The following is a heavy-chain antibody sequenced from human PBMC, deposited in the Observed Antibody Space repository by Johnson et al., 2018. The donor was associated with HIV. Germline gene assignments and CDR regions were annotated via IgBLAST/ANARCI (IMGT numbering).Heavy chain of an antibody. J-gene: IGHJ3*01. V-gene: IGHV3-11*04. CDR3: ARDATPWGGDYVGYAFDL. CDR1: GFGFSTYY. CDR2: ISSSGSSI. D-gene: IGHD4-17*01. Sequence: QMQLVESGGGLVKPGGSLRLSCVTSGFGFSTYYMSWIRQAPGKGLECLSYISSSGSSIYYTDSVKGRFTISRDNTKKSLYLQMNSLTADDTAIYNCARDATPWGGDYVGYAFDLGGQGTNVIVS.